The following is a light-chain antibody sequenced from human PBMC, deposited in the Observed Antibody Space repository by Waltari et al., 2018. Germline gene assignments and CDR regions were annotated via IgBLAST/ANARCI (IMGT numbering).Light chain of an antibody. V-gene: IGLV2-14*01. CDR2: DVS. Sequence: QSALTQPASVSGSPGQSITISCTGTTSDLGGYNYVSWYQQHPGKAPKPMIYDVSSRPSGVSNRFSGSKSGNTASLIISGLQAEDEADYYCSSFTSSSTWVFGGGTKLTVL. CDR1: TSDLGGYNY. J-gene: IGLJ3*02. CDR3: SSFTSSSTWV.